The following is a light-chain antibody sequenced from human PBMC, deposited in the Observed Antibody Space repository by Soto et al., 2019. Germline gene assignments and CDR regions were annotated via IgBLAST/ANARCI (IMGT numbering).Light chain of an antibody. V-gene: IGKV1-5*03. CDR3: HQYYSYPWT. Sequence: DLQLTQSPSTLSASVGDRVTITCRASQSIDILLAWYQQKPGKAPNLLMYKASSLQSGVPSRFSGSASGTEFTLTISSLQPDDFASYYCHQYYSYPWTFGQGTKVEIK. CDR2: KAS. J-gene: IGKJ1*01. CDR1: QSIDIL.